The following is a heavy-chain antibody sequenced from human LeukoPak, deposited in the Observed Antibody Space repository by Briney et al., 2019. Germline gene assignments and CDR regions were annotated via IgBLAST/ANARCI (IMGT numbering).Heavy chain of an antibody. CDR1: GFTFSSYA. CDR3: ARRSGVAVAGAFDY. Sequence: GGSLRLSCAASGFTFSSYAMSWVRQAPGKGLEWVSAISGSGGSTYYADSVKGRFTVSRDNSKNTLYLQMNSLRAEDTAVYFCARRSGVAVAGAFDYWGQGTLVTVSS. CDR2: ISGSGGST. V-gene: IGHV3-23*01. D-gene: IGHD6-19*01. J-gene: IGHJ4*02.